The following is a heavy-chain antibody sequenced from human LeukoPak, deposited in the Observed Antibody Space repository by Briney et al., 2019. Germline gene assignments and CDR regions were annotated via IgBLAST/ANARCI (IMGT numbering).Heavy chain of an antibody. CDR2: IFTSGIT. D-gene: IGHD3-10*01. V-gene: IGHV4-4*07. J-gene: IGHJ6*03. CDR1: GGSISIYY. Sequence: ASETLSLTCTVSGGSISIYYWNWIRQPAGKGLEWIGRIFTSGITNYNPSLKSRVTMSVDTSKNQFSLNLSSVTAADTAVYYCARESSGTYSPLGYMDVWGKGTTVTVSS. CDR3: ARESSGTYSPLGYMDV.